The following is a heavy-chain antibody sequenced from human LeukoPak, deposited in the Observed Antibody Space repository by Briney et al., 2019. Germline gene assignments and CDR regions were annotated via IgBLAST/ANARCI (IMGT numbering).Heavy chain of an antibody. V-gene: IGHV4-31*03. D-gene: IGHD3-22*01. CDR2: IYYSGST. Sequence: SQTLSLTCTVSGGSISSGGYYWSWIRQHPGKGLKWIGYIYYSGSTYYNPSLKSRVTISVDTSKNQFSLKLSSVTAADTAVYYCARENGYYYDSSGYYGLTAFDIWGQGTMVTVSS. CDR1: GGSISSGGYY. J-gene: IGHJ3*02. CDR3: ARENGYYYDSSGYYGLTAFDI.